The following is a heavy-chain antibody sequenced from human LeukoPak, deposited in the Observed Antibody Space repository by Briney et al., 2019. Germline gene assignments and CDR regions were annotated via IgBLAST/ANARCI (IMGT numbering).Heavy chain of an antibody. J-gene: IGHJ4*02. D-gene: IGHD6-19*01. CDR1: GFTFSSYA. CDR2: ISGSGGST. CDR3: AKDLGQWLENGLDY. Sequence: SGGSLRLSCAASGFTFSSYALSWVRQAPGKGLEWVSAISGSGGSTYYADSVKGRFTISRDNSKNTLYLQMNSLRAEDTAVYYCAKDLGQWLENGLDYWGQGTLVTVSS. V-gene: IGHV3-23*01.